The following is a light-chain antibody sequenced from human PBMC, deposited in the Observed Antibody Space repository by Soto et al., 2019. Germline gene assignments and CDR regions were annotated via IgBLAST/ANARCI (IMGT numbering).Light chain of an antibody. CDR3: CSYAGSYTHV. V-gene: IGLV2-11*01. J-gene: IGLJ1*01. CDR2: DVS. Sequence: QSALTQPRSVSGSPGQSVTISCTGTSSDVGGYNYVSWYQQHPGKAPKLMIYDVSKRPSGVPDRFSGSKSGNTASLTISGLQXXDEAXYYCCSYAGSYTHVFGTGTKLTVL. CDR1: SSDVGGYNY.